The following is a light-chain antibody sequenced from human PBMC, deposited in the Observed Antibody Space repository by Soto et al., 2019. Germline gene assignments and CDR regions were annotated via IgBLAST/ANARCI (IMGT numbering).Light chain of an antibody. CDR2: GAS. V-gene: IGKV3-20*01. J-gene: IGKJ1*01. Sequence: EVVLTQSPGTLSLSPGQRATLSCRASQRVGSNYLAWYQQKPGQAPRLLVFGASSRPTGIPDRFSGSASGTSFTPPNSRLEPEDITVYYCQQYSRSPWTFGQGTKVEIK. CDR1: QRVGSNY. CDR3: QQYSRSPWT.